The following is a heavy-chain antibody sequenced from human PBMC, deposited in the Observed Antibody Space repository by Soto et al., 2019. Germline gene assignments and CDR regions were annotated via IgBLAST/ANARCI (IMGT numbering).Heavy chain of an antibody. J-gene: IGHJ4*02. D-gene: IGHD6-19*01. Sequence: GGSLRLSCAASGFTFDDYAMHWVRQAPGKGLEWVSGISWNSGSIGYADSVKGRFTISRDNAKNSLYLQMNSLRAEDTALYYCAKGRGQWLVMSPPDYWGQGTLVTVSS. CDR2: ISWNSGSI. CDR1: GFTFDDYA. V-gene: IGHV3-9*01. CDR3: AKGRGQWLVMSPPDY.